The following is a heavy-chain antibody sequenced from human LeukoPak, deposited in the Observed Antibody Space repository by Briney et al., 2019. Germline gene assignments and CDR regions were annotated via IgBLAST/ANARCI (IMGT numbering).Heavy chain of an antibody. J-gene: IGHJ4*02. CDR3: VRLRRNSDTSGFYYYYHL. D-gene: IGHD3-22*01. Sequence: GGSLRLSCAASGYTFSSYSINWVRQAPGKGLEWVSSISVRSNYIYYADSVRGRFRISRDDARDSLYLQMNSLRAEDTAVYYCVRLRRNSDTSGFYYYYHLWGQGTLVTVSS. CDR2: ISVRSNYI. CDR1: GYTFSSYS. V-gene: IGHV3-21*01.